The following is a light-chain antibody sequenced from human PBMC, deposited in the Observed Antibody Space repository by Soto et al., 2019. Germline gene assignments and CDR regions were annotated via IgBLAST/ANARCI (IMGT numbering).Light chain of an antibody. V-gene: IGKV1-39*01. CDR3: QQSYTIPLT. J-gene: IGKJ4*01. Sequence: DIQMTQSPSSLSVSVGDRVTITCRTSQTISTYLNWYRQKPGKAPKLLIYGASSLQSGVPTRFSGSGSGTDFTLTITSLQPEDFAIYYCQQSYTIPLTFGGGTKVEI. CDR1: QTISTY. CDR2: GAS.